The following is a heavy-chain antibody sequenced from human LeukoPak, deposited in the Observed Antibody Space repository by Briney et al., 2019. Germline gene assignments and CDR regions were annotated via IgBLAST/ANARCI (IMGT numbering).Heavy chain of an antibody. CDR1: GFTFSSYA. CDR2: ISSNGGST. D-gene: IGHD6-19*01. CDR3: ARDLYSSGWAVDY. Sequence: GGSLRLSCAASGFTFSSYAMHWVRQAPGKGLEYVSAISSNGGSTYYANSVKGRFTISRDNSKNTLYLQMGSLRAEDMAVYYCARDLYSSGWAVDYWGQGTLVTVSS. J-gene: IGHJ4*02. V-gene: IGHV3-64*01.